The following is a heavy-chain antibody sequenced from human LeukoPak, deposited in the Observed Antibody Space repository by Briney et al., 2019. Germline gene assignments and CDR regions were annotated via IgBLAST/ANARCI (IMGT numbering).Heavy chain of an antibody. CDR2: FDPEDGET. Sequence: ASVKVSCKVSGYTPTELSMHWVRQAPGKGLEWMGGFDPEDGETIYARKFQGRVTMTEDTSTDTAYMELSSLRSEDTAVYYCATKRGGSSRDGNWFDPWGQGTLVTVSS. J-gene: IGHJ5*02. CDR1: GYTPTELS. D-gene: IGHD6-13*01. CDR3: ATKRGGSSRDGNWFDP. V-gene: IGHV1-24*01.